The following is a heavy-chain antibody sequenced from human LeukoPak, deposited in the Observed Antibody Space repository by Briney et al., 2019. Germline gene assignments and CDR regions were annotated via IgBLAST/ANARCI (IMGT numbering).Heavy chain of an antibody. D-gene: IGHD2-21*01. V-gene: IGHV4-59*01. CDR2: IYYSGST. CDR3: ARRTRVVAADYYYYMDV. Sequence: SETLSLTCTVSGGSISSYYWSWIRQPPGKGLEWIGYIYYSGSTNYNPSLKSRVTISVDTSKNQFSLKLSSVTAADTAVYYCARRTRVVAADYYYYMDVWGKGTTVTVSS. J-gene: IGHJ6*03. CDR1: GGSISSYY.